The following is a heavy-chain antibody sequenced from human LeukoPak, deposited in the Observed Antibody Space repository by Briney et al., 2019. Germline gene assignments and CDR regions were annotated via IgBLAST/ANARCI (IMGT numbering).Heavy chain of an antibody. Sequence: GGSLRLSCAASGFTFSSYSMNWVRQAPGKGLEWVSGISWNSGSIGYADSVKGRFTISRDNAKNSLYLQMNSLRAEDTALYYCAKAGYSYIDYWGQGTLVTVSS. V-gene: IGHV3-9*01. CDR2: ISWNSGSI. CDR1: GFTFSSYS. CDR3: AKAGYSYIDY. J-gene: IGHJ4*02. D-gene: IGHD5-18*01.